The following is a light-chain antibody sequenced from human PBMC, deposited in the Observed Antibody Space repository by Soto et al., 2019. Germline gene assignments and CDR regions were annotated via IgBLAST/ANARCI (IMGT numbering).Light chain of an antibody. J-gene: IGLJ2*01. V-gene: IGLV2-23*01. CDR3: CCFAGSNTYI. CDR1: SADIGSFNL. CDR2: ESY. Sequence: QSVLTQPASLSGSPGQSITISCTGTSADIGSFNLVSWYQQFPGEVPKLIIYESYKRPSGISTRFSGSRSDNTASLTVSGLQAEDEAAYYCCCFAGSNTYIFGGGTKLTVL.